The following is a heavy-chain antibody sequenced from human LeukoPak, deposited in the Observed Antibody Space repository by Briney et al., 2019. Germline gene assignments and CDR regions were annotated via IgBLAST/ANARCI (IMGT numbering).Heavy chain of an antibody. Sequence: ASVKVSCKASGYTFTGYYMHWVRQAPGQGLEWMGWTNPSSGGTNYAQKFQGRVTMTRDTSISTAYMELSRLRSDDTAVYYCARGPYCSSTSCSDFDYWGQGTLVTVSS. J-gene: IGHJ4*02. D-gene: IGHD2-2*01. CDR1: GYTFTGYY. CDR3: ARGPYCSSTSCSDFDY. CDR2: TNPSSGGT. V-gene: IGHV1-2*02.